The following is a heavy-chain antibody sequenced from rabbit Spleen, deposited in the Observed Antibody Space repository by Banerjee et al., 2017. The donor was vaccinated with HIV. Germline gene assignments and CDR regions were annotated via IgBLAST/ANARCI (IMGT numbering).Heavy chain of an antibody. CDR2: IDVGEGNT. J-gene: IGHJ4*01. Sequence: QEQVKETGGGLVQPGGSLTLSCKAPGFDFRRYYLSWVRQAPGKGLEWIGIIDVGEGNTDYASWVNGRFTISRSTSLNTVTLQMTSLTAADTATYFCARDLGYFDLWGPGTLVTVS. V-gene: IGHV1S47*01. CDR3: ARDLGYFDL. CDR1: GFDFRRYY.